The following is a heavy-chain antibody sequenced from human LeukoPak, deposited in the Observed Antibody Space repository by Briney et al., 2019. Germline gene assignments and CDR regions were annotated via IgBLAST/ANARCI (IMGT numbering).Heavy chain of an antibody. CDR1: GGSTSSDSYY. V-gene: IGHV4-61*02. CDR2: IYTSGST. J-gene: IGHJ4*02. CDR3: ARADSSGYYRY. Sequence: SETLSLTCTVSGGSTSSDSYYWGWIRQPPGKGLEWIGRIYTSGSTNYNPSLKSRVTISVDTSKNQFSLKLSSVTAADTAVYYCARADSSGYYRYWGQGTLVTVSS. D-gene: IGHD3-22*01.